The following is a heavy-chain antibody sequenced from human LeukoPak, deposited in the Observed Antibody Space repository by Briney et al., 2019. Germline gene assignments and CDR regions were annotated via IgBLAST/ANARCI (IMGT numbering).Heavy chain of an antibody. CDR3: AKDGGLWVSAHWGDS. Sequence: GGSLRLSCAASGFTFNNYAMTWVRQAPGKGLEWVSTISGSGDNTYYAVSVKGRFTIFRENSKNTLYLQMNSLRGDDTAVYYCAKDGGLWVSAHWGDSWGRGTLVTVSS. V-gene: IGHV3-23*01. CDR1: GFTFNNYA. J-gene: IGHJ4*02. CDR2: ISGSGDNT. D-gene: IGHD7-27*01.